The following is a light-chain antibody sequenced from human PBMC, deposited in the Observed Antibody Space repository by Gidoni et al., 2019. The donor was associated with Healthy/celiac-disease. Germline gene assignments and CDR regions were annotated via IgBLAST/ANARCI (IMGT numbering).Light chain of an antibody. CDR2: GAS. CDR3: QQYNNWPPLT. CDR1: QSVSSN. Sequence: EIVMTQSPATLSVSPGERATLSCRASQSVSSNLAWYQQKLGQAPRLLTYGASTRATGIPARFSGSGSGTEFTLTISSLQSEDFAVYYCQQYNNWPPLTFGGGTKVEIK. J-gene: IGKJ4*01. V-gene: IGKV3-15*01.